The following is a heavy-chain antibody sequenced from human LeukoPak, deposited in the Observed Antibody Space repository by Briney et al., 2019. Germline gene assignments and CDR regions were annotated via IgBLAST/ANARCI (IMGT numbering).Heavy chain of an antibody. D-gene: IGHD2-15*01. CDR3: ARDQTPFY. V-gene: IGHV3-66*01. CDR2: IYSAGST. CDR1: GFTVSSNY. Sequence: PGGSLRLSCAASGFTVSSNYMTWVRQAPGKGLEWVSVIYSAGSTYYADSVKGRFTISRDNSKNTLYLQMNSLRAEDTAVYYCARDQTPFYWGQGSLVTVSS. J-gene: IGHJ4*02.